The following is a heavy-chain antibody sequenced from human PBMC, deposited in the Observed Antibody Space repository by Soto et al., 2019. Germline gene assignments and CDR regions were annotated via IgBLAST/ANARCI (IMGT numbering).Heavy chain of an antibody. Sequence: PGGSLRLSCAASGFTFSGYDMHWVRQAAGESLEWVSVIGTSGHAFYAGSVKGRFTITREDAKNSVYLQMNNLRGEDTGLYYCARDPPHGGTSSWDAASWRQGPLVTVSS. CDR3: ARDPPHGGTSSWDAAS. V-gene: IGHV3-13*01. CDR2: IGTSGHA. CDR1: GFTFSGYD. D-gene: IGHD2-15*01. J-gene: IGHJ4*02.